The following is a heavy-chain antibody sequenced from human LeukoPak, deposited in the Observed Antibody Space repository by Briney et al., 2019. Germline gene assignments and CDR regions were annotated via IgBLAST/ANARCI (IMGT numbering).Heavy chain of an antibody. CDR2: IYYSGST. CDR3: ARLGYSGYDPLGYYYYGMDV. J-gene: IGHJ6*02. Sequence: SETLSLTCTFSGGSISSSSYYWGWIRQPPGKGLEWIGSIYYSGSTYYNPSLKSRVTISVDTSKNQFSLKLSSVTAANTVVYYSARLGYSGYDPLGYYYYGMDVWGQGTTVTVSS. V-gene: IGHV4-39*01. D-gene: IGHD5-12*01. CDR1: GGSISSSSYY.